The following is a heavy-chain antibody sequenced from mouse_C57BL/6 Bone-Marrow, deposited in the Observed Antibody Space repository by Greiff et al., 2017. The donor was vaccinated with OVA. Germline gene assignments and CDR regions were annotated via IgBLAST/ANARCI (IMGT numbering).Heavy chain of an antibody. J-gene: IGHJ3*01. CDR2: IYPRSGNT. Sequence: VHLVESGAELARPGASVKLSCKASGYTFTSYGISWVKQRTGQGLEWIGEIYPRSGNTYYNEKFKGKATLTADKSSSTAYMELRSLTSEDSAVYFCASDGYYVGAWFAYWGQGTLVTVSA. CDR1: GYTFTSYG. D-gene: IGHD2-3*01. CDR3: ASDGYYVGAWFAY. V-gene: IGHV1-81*01.